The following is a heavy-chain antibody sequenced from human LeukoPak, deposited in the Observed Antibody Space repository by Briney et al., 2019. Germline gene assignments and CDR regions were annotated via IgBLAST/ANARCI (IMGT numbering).Heavy chain of an antibody. CDR3: ASHPGYCSSTSCPRNAFDI. CDR2: IYYSGST. CDR1: GGSISSYY. D-gene: IGHD2-2*01. V-gene: IGHV4-59*08. J-gene: IGHJ3*02. Sequence: SETLSLTCTVSGGSISSYYWSWIRQPPGKGLEWIGYIYYSGSTNYNPSLKSRVTISVDTSKNQFSLKLSSVTAADTAVYYCASHPGYCSSTSCPRNAFDIWGQGTMVTVSS.